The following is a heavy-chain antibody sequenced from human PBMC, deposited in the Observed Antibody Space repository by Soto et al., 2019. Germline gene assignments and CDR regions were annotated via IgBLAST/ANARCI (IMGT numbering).Heavy chain of an antibody. Sequence: QVQLVESGGGVVQPGRSLRLSCAASGFTFSSYGMQWVRQAPGKGLEWEAVISYDGSNKYYADSVKGRFTISRDNSKNTLYLQMNSLRAEDTAVYYCAKGEIDFWSGYSSDYYYYGMDVWGQGTTVTVSS. J-gene: IGHJ6*02. CDR2: ISYDGSNK. CDR1: GFTFSSYG. CDR3: AKGEIDFWSGYSSDYYYYGMDV. D-gene: IGHD3-3*01. V-gene: IGHV3-30*18.